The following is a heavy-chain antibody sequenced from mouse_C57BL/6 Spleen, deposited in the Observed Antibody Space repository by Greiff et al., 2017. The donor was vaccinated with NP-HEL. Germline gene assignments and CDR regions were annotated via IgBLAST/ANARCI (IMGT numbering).Heavy chain of an antibody. CDR2: IYPGSGST. D-gene: IGHD2-4*01. J-gene: IGHJ3*01. Sequence: QVQLQQPGAELVKPGASVKMSCKASGYTFTSYWITWVKQRPGQGLEWIGDIYPGSGSTNYNEKFKSKATLTVDTSPSTAYMQLSSLTSEDSAVYYCARYDYDYSWFAYWGQGTLVTVSA. CDR1: GYTFTSYW. V-gene: IGHV1-55*01. CDR3: ARYDYDYSWFAY.